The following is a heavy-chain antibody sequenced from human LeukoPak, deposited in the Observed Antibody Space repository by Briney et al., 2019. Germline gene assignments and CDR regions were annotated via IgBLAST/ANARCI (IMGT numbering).Heavy chain of an antibody. CDR1: GGSISSYY. CDR2: IYTSGST. J-gene: IGHJ6*03. D-gene: IGHD3-22*01. V-gene: IGHV4-4*09. CDR3: ARHGNYYDSSGYYTASYHYYMDV. Sequence: PSETLSLTCTVSGGSISSYYWSWIRQPPGKGLEWIGYIYTSGSTNYNPSLKSRVTISVDTSKNQFSLKLSSVTAADTAVYYCARHGNYYDSSGYYTASYHYYMDVWGKGTTVTVSS.